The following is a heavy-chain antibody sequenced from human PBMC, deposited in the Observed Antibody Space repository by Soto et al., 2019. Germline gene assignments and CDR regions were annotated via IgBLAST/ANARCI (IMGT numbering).Heavy chain of an antibody. J-gene: IGHJ6*02. CDR1: GYTFTGYY. D-gene: IGHD3-3*01. CDR2: INPNSGGT. V-gene: IGHV1-2*02. CDR3: ARARYYDFWSGYLHYYYGMDV. Sequence: ASVKVSCKASGYTFTGYYMHWVRQAPGQGLEWMGWINPNSGGTNYAQKFQGRVTMTRDTSISTAYMELSRLRSDDTAVYYCARARYYDFWSGYLHYYYGMDVWGQGTTVTVSS.